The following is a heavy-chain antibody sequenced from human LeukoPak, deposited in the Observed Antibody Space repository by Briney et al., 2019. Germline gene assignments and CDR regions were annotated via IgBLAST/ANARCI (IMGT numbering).Heavy chain of an antibody. CDR1: GFILSTSA. D-gene: IGHD2/OR15-2a*01. V-gene: IGHV3-30*04. Sequence: GGSLRLSCAASGFILSTSAKHWVRQAPGKGLEWVAVISSDGSDTNYADSVKGRFTISRDNSKNTLYLEMNSLRSEDTAVYYCARDRCTSTTCYLFDYWGQGTLVIVSS. CDR3: ARDRCTSTTCYLFDY. CDR2: ISSDGSDT. J-gene: IGHJ4*02.